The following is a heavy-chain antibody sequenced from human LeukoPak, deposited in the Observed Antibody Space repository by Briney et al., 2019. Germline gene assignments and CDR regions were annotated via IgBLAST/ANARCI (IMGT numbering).Heavy chain of an antibody. CDR2: IKHDGSAK. D-gene: IGHD3-3*01. Sequence: GGSLRLSCVASGFTFTSYWMSWVRQAPVKGLEWVANIKHDGSAKYYVGSVKGRFTISRDNANNSLSLFLQMNSLRVEDTAVYYCAREGLGAFDYWGQGTLVTVSS. CDR1: GFTFTSYW. V-gene: IGHV3-7*04. CDR3: AREGLGAFDY. J-gene: IGHJ4*02.